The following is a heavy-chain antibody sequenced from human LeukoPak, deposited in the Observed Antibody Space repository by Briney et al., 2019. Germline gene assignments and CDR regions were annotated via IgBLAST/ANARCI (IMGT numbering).Heavy chain of an antibody. J-gene: IGHJ4*02. V-gene: IGHV3-30-3*01. CDR1: GFTFSSYA. D-gene: IGHD6-13*01. Sequence: SGGSLRLSCAASGFTFSSYAMHWVRQAPGKGLEWVAVISYDGSNKYYADSVKGRFTISRDNSKNTLYLQMNSLRAEDTAVYYCARGGAAAARKRGIDYWGQGTLVTVSS. CDR3: ARGGAAAARKRGIDY. CDR2: ISYDGSNK.